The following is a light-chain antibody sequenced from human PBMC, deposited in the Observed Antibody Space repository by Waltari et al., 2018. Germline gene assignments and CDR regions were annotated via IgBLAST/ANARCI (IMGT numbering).Light chain of an antibody. CDR3: QHYVRLPAT. CDR1: QSFGTS. V-gene: IGKV3-20*01. Sequence: EIVLTQSPGTLSLSPGDRATLSCRASQSFGTSLAWYQQKPGQAPRLLIYGASMRAAGIPDRFSGSGSGTDFSLTISRLEPEDCAVYYCQHYVRLPATFGQGTRVEIK. CDR2: GAS. J-gene: IGKJ1*01.